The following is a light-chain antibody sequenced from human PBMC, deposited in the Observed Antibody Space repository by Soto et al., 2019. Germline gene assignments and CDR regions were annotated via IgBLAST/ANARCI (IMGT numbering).Light chain of an antibody. CDR1: SSDVGAYNY. J-gene: IGLJ1*01. Sequence: QSVLTQPRSVSGSPGQSVTISCTGTSSDVGAYNYVSWHQQHPGKAPKLMIYDVSKRPSGVPDRFSGSKSGNTASLTISGLQAEDEADYYCCSYAGGYTYVFGNGTKVTVL. CDR3: CSYAGGYTYV. CDR2: DVS. V-gene: IGLV2-11*01.